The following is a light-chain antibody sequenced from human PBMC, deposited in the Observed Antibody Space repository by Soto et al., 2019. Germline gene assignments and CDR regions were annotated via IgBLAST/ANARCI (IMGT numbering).Light chain of an antibody. CDR3: QQYGRP. J-gene: IGKJ1*01. V-gene: IGKV3-20*01. CDR1: QSVTSDY. CDR2: GAS. Sequence: EIVLTQSPGTLSLSPGERATLSCRASQSVTSDYFAWYQQKPGQAPRLLIHGASSRATGIPDRFSGSGSGTDFTLTISRLEPEDFAVYYCQQYGRPFGQGTKVEIK.